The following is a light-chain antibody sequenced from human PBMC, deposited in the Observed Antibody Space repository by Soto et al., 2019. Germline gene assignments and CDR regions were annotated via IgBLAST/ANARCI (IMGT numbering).Light chain of an antibody. CDR1: QSVSSRF. CDR3: QKYGSSPYT. Sequence: VLTQSPGTLSLSPGDSATLSCRDSQSVSSRFLAWYQQKTGQAPRLLMYGESNRATGIPARLSGTGSGTDLNLTISRLEPEDFAVYYCQKYGSSPYTCGLGTKVDIK. J-gene: IGKJ2*01. V-gene: IGKV3-20*01. CDR2: GES.